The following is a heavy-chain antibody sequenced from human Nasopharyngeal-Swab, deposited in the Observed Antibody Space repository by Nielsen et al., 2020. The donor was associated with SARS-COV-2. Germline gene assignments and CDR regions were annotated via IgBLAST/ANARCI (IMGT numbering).Heavy chain of an antibody. CDR2: ISGSGGST. CDR1: GFTFSSYA. J-gene: IGHJ4*02. D-gene: IGHD5-12*01. Sequence: GRSLRLSCAASGFTFSSYAMSWVRQAPGKGLEWVSAISGSGGSTYYADSVKGRFTISRDNSKNTLYLQMNSLRAEDTAVYYCAKGGAGYSGYDDYWGQGTLITVSS. CDR3: AKGGAGYSGYDDY. V-gene: IGHV3-23*01.